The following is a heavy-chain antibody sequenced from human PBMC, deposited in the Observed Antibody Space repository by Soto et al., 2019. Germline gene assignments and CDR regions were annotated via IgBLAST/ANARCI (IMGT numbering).Heavy chain of an antibody. D-gene: IGHD5-12*01. CDR3: ANGARDGYNYNY. CDR2: IIPIFGTA. V-gene: IGHV1-69*13. Sequence: ASVKVSCKASGGTFSSYAISWVRQAPGQGLEWMGGIIPIFGTANYAQKFQGRVTITADESTSTAYMELSSLRSEDTAVYYCANGARDGYNYNYWGQGTLVTVSS. CDR1: GGTFSSYA. J-gene: IGHJ4*02.